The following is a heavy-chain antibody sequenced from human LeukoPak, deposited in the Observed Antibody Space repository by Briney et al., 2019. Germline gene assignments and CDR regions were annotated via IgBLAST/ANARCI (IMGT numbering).Heavy chain of an antibody. CDR3: TRGPTQPWFYYGMDV. CDR2: IRSQAYGGTT. D-gene: IGHD5-18*01. V-gene: IGHV3-49*04. Sequence: PGRSLRLSCAASGFTFGDHAMSWVRQAPGKGLEWVGFIRSQAYGGTTEYAASVKGRFSISRDDSKSIAYLQMNSLKTEDTAVYYCTRGPTQPWFYYGMDVWGQGTTVIVSS. CDR1: GFTFGDHA. J-gene: IGHJ6*02.